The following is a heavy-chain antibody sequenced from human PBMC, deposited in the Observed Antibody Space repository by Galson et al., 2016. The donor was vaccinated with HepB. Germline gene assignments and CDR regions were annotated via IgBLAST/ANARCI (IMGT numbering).Heavy chain of an antibody. D-gene: IGHD3-10*01. J-gene: IGHJ4*02. CDR2: IKQDGSET. CDR3: ARGAPGGYFGELTDY. V-gene: IGHV3-7*01. CDR1: GFTFKDYW. Sequence: LRLSCAASGFTFKDYWMTWVRQAPGKGLEWLAKIKQDGSETYYADSVRGRFTISRDNAQNSLYLQVHSLRVEDTAFHYCARGAPGGYFGELTDYWGLGTLVTVSS.